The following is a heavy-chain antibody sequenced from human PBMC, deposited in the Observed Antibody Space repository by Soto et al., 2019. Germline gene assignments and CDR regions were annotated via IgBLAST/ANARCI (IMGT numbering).Heavy chain of an antibody. CDR1: EFTFSSYG. CDR2: IWYDGSNK. CDR3: ARDGYCSGRSCYSVPVFDY. J-gene: IGHJ4*02. D-gene: IGHD2-15*01. V-gene: IGHV3-33*01. Sequence: QVQLVESGGGVVQPGRSLRLSCAASEFTFSSYGMHWVRQAPGKGLEWVAVIWYDGSNKYYADSVKGRFTISRDNSKNTLYLQMNSLRAEDTAVYYCARDGYCSGRSCYSVPVFDYCSQVTLVTVSS.